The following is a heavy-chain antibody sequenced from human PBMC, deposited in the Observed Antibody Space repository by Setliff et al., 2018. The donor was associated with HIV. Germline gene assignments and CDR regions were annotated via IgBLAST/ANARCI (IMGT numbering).Heavy chain of an antibody. J-gene: IGHJ4*02. V-gene: IGHV3-15*01. D-gene: IGHD5-12*01. CDR3: TVRGYSGYDHH. CDR2: IKSKTDDGTT. CDR1: GFTFSNAW. Sequence: GGSLRLSCAASGFTFSNAWMNWVRQAPGKGLEWVGRIKSKTDDGTTDYAAPVKGRFTISRDDSKNTLYLQMNSLKTEDTAVYYCTVRGYSGYDHHWGQGTLVTVSS.